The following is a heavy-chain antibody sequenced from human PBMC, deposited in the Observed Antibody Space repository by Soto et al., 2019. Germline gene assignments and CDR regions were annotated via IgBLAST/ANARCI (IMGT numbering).Heavy chain of an antibody. CDR1: GYSFSNYW. CDR2: IYPGDSDT. J-gene: IGHJ2*01. CDR3: ARRGGDGYSRYFDL. D-gene: IGHD2-15*01. Sequence: EVQLVQSGAEVKKPGESLKISCKGSGYSFSNYWIGWARQPPGKGLEWMGIIYPGDSDTRYSPSFQGQVIFSADKSTSTAYLQWSSLKASDTAMYYCARRGGDGYSRYFDLWGRGTLVTVSS. V-gene: IGHV5-51*01.